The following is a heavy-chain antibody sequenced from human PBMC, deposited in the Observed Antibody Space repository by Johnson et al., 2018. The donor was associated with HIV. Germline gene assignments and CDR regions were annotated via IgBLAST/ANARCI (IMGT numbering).Heavy chain of an antibody. CDR1: GFTFSFYA. CDR3: ARGYYYGSSGSYYAFDI. D-gene: IGHD3-22*01. Sequence: QVQLVESGGGVAQPGRSLRLSCAASGFTFSFYAMHWVRQAPGKGLEWVALILYDGSNKYYADSVTGRFTISRDNSKTTLSLQMTSLRAEDTAVYYCARGYYYGSSGSYYAFDIWCQGTMVTVSS. CDR2: ILYDGSNK. J-gene: IGHJ3*02. V-gene: IGHV3-30-3*01.